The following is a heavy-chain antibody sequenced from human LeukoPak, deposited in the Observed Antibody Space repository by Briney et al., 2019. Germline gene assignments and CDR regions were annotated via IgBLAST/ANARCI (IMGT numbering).Heavy chain of an antibody. V-gene: IGHV3-23*01. D-gene: IGHD6-6*01. CDR3: ANQRVLGSSSPPTPVVN. CDR2: ISGSGGST. Sequence: GGSLRLSCAASGFTFSSYAMSWVRQAPGKGLEWVSAISGSGGSTYYADSVKGRFTISRDNSKNTLYLQMNSLRAEDTAVYYCANQRVLGSSSPPTPVVNWGQGTLVTVSS. J-gene: IGHJ4*02. CDR1: GFTFSSYA.